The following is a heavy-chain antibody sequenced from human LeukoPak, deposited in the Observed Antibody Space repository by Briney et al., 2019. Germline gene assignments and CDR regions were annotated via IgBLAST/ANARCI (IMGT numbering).Heavy chain of an antibody. J-gene: IGHJ4*02. Sequence: SETLSLTCAISGGSISSGGYSWSWIRQPPGKGLEWIGYIYYSGSTYYNPSLKSRVTISVDTSKNQFSLKLSSVTAADTAVYYCASITMVREGYWGQGTLVTVSS. D-gene: IGHD3-10*01. CDR2: IYYSGST. CDR3: ASITMVREGY. CDR1: GGSISSGGYS. V-gene: IGHV4-30-4*07.